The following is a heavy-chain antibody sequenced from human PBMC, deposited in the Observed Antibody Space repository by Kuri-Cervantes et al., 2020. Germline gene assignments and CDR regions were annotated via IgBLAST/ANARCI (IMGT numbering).Heavy chain of an antibody. Sequence: ASVKVSCKVSGYTLTELSMHWVRQAPGKGLEWMGWISAYNGNTNYAQKFQGRVTMTRDTSISTAYMELSRLRSDDTAVYYCARSCLEWLNYYYYYYMDVWGKGTTVTVSS. D-gene: IGHD3-3*01. V-gene: IGHV1-2*02. CDR1: GYTLTELS. CDR3: ARSCLEWLNYYYYYYMDV. J-gene: IGHJ6*03. CDR2: ISAYNGNT.